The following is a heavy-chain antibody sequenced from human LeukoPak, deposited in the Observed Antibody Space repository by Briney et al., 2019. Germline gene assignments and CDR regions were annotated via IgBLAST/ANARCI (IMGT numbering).Heavy chain of an antibody. CDR1: GGSVTSTNW. J-gene: IGHJ5*02. CDR2: INHSGST. CDR3: ARAASDSWFDP. V-gene: IGHV4-4*02. D-gene: IGHD2-15*01. Sequence: SETLSLTCDVSGGSVTSTNWWTWVRQPPGKGLEWIGEINHSGSTNYNPSLKSRVTISVDTSKNQFSLKLSSVTAADTAVYYCARAASDSWFDPWGQGTLVTVSS.